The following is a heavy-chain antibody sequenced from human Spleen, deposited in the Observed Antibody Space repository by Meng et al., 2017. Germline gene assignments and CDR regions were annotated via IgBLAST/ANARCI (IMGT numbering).Heavy chain of an antibody. CDR3: ARDEDISAAGKLFGDF. CDR2: INPKSGDT. D-gene: IGHD6-25*01. V-gene: IGHV1-2*02. Sequence: QGQPRRSRGEVKQPGASVKESCKPSGSNFPDYHIPWGRLAPGQGLEWIGRINPKSGDTNYAQKFQARVTMTGDTSISTAYMELSGLRSDDTAMYYCARDEDISAAGKLFGDFWGQGTLVTVSS. J-gene: IGHJ4*02. CDR1: GSNFPDYH.